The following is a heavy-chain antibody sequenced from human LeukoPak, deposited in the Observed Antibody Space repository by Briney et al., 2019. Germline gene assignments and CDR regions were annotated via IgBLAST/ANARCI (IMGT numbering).Heavy chain of an antibody. Sequence: SETLSLTCTVSGGSISSYYWSWIRQPPGKGLEWIGYIYYSGSTNYNPSLKSRVTISVDTSKNQFSLKLSSVTAADTAVYYCASSPPMIRGVSAFDIWGQGTMVTVSS. CDR1: GGSISSYY. V-gene: IGHV4-59*01. CDR2: IYYSGST. CDR3: ASSPPMIRGVSAFDI. J-gene: IGHJ3*02. D-gene: IGHD3-10*01.